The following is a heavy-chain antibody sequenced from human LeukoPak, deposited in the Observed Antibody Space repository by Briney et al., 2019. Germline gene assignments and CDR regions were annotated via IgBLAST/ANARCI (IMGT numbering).Heavy chain of an antibody. J-gene: IGHJ4*02. Sequence: GESLQISCKGSGYSFTSYWIGWVRQMPGKGLEWMGIIYPGDSDTRYSPSFQGQVTISADKSISTAYLQWSSLKASDTAMYYCARQGMVRGVTLDYWGQGTLVTVSS. D-gene: IGHD3-10*01. CDR3: ARQGMVRGVTLDY. CDR1: GYSFTSYW. CDR2: IYPGDSDT. V-gene: IGHV5-51*01.